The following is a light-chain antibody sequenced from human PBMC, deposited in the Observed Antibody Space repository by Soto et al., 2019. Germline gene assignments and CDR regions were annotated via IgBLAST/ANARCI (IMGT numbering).Light chain of an antibody. J-gene: IGLJ1*01. CDR2: SDN. CDR1: SSNIGAGYV. V-gene: IGLV1-40*01. CDR3: QSYDNNSDYV. Sequence: SVLTQPSSVSGAPGQRVTIPCTGSSSNIGAGYVVHWYQQLPGAAPKLLIFSDNNRPSDVPDRFSGSKSGTSASLAIAWLRAEDEADYYCQSYDNNSDYVFGTGTKVTVL.